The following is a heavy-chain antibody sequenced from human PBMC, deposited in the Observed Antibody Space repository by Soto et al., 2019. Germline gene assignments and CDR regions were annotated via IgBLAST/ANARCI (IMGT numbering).Heavy chain of an antibody. V-gene: IGHV1-18*01. Sequence: QVQLVQSGAEVKKPGASVKVSCKASGYTFSSYGINWVRQAPGQGLEWLGWVSPYDGYTNYAQILQGRVSMTTDTSTKTAYMEVRSLRSDDTAVYYCARGGYYDSSGSRNYFYYGMNVWGQRTTVTVSS. CDR1: GYTFSSYG. CDR3: ARGGYYDSSGSRNYFYYGMNV. D-gene: IGHD3-22*01. CDR2: VSPYDGYT. J-gene: IGHJ6*02.